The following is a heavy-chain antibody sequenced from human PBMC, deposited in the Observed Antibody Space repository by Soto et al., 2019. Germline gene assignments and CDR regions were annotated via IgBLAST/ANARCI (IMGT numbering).Heavy chain of an antibody. V-gene: IGHV3-48*02. Sequence: PGGSLRLSCGASGFIFSKYSMNWVRKAPGKGLEWLSYISSNSVTIYYADSVRGRFTIFRDNAKNSLYLQMNSLRDEDTAVYYCAREDILGTRSFDYWGQGALVTVSS. J-gene: IGHJ4*02. CDR1: GFIFSKYS. D-gene: IGHD1-26*01. CDR3: AREDILGTRSFDY. CDR2: ISSNSVTI.